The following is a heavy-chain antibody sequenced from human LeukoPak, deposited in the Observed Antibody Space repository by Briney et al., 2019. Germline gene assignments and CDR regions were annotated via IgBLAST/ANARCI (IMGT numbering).Heavy chain of an antibody. J-gene: IGHJ4*02. CDR1: GGSFSGYY. V-gene: IGHV4-34*01. Sequence: PSETLSLTCAVYGGSFSGYYWSWIRQPPGKGLEWIGEINHSGSTNSNPSLKSRVTISVDTSKNQFSLKLSSVTAADTAVYYCARGPFKRRLGYCSSTSCYAGVNYFDYWGQGTLVTVSS. CDR3: ARGPFKRRLGYCSSTSCYAGVNYFDY. D-gene: IGHD2-2*01. CDR2: INHSGST.